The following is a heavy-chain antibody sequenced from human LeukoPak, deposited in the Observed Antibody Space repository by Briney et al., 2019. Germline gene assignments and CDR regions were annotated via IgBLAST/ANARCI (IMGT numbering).Heavy chain of an antibody. CDR3: ARDPGEGAFDI. CDR1: GFTFSSYS. Sequence: PGGSLRLSCAASGFTFSSYSMNWVRQAPGKGLEWVSSISSSSSYIYYADSVKGRFTISGDNAKSSLYLQMNSLRAEDTAVYYCARDPGEGAFDIWGQGTMVTVSS. D-gene: IGHD1-1*01. CDR2: ISSSSSYI. J-gene: IGHJ3*02. V-gene: IGHV3-21*01.